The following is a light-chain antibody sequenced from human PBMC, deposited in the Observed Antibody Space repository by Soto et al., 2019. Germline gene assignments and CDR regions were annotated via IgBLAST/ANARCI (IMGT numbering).Light chain of an antibody. J-gene: IGLJ1*01. Sequence: SVLTQPPSASGTPGQRVTISCSGGSSNIGTNSVNWYQQLPGRAPKLLIYNNDLRPSGVPDRFSGSKSGTSASLAISGHQSEDEADYYCAAWDDSLNGFYVFGIGTKVTVL. CDR2: NND. CDR3: AAWDDSLNGFYV. V-gene: IGLV1-44*01. CDR1: SSNIGTNS.